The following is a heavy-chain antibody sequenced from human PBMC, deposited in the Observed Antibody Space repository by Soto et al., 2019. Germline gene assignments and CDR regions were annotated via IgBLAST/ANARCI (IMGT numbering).Heavy chain of an antibody. J-gene: IGHJ6*02. V-gene: IGHV3-7*03. D-gene: IGHD5-12*01. CDR2: IKHDGSEK. Sequence: GGSLRLSCAASGFTFRSFSMSWVRQAPGKGLEWVANIKHDGSEKNYVASVKGRFTISRDNAKNSLYLQMNSLRADDTAVYYCARERYSGYDLSDYYGVDVWGQGTTVTVSS. CDR3: ARERYSGYDLSDYYGVDV. CDR1: GFTFRSFS.